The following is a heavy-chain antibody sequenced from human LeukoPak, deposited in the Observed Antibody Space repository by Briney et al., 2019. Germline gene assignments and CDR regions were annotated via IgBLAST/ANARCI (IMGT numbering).Heavy chain of an antibody. CDR2: ISGSGGST. V-gene: IGHV3-23*01. CDR3: AKDPPVVDVTTFFLRWFDP. D-gene: IGHD3-16*01. Sequence: TGGFLRLSCAASGFTFSSYAMSWGLQAPGRGREWVSAISGSGGSTYYADSGKGRVTISRDNSKNTLYLQMNSLREQDTTVHYRAKDPPVVDVTTFFLRWFDPWGQGTLVTVSS. J-gene: IGHJ5*02. CDR1: GFTFSSYA.